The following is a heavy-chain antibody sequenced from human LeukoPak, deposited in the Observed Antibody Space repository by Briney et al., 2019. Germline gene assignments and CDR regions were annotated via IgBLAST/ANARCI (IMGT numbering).Heavy chain of an antibody. Sequence: ASVKVSCKASGYTFTSYAMNWVRQAPGQGLEWMGWINPNSGGTNYAQKFQGRVTMTRDTSISTAYMELSRLRSDDTAVYYCGGGIDYYGSGNWFDPWGQGTLVTVSS. CDR1: GYTFTSYA. CDR3: GGGIDYYGSGNWFDP. V-gene: IGHV1-2*02. D-gene: IGHD3-10*01. J-gene: IGHJ5*02. CDR2: INPNSGGT.